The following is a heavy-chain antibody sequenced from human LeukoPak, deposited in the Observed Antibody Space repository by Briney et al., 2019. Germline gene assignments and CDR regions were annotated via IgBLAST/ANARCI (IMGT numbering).Heavy chain of an antibody. CDR3: AGSYDSSGFRTFDD. D-gene: IGHD3-22*01. CDR2: TYHRSRWYY. CDR1: GDSVSSNSGA. Sequence: SQTLSLTCAISGDSVSSNSGAWNWIRQSPSRGLEWLGRTYHRSRWYYDYAVSVKSRITINADTSKNQFSLQLNSVTPEDTAVYYCAGSYDSSGFRTFDDWGQGTPVTVSS. V-gene: IGHV6-1*01. J-gene: IGHJ4*02.